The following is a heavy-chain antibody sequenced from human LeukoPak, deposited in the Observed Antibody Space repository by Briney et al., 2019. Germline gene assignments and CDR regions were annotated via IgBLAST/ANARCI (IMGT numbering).Heavy chain of an antibody. CDR1: GFTFSSYW. CDR2: IKQDGSEK. CDR3: ARDLMVRGVDYFDY. Sequence: GGSLRLSCAASGFTFSSYWTSWVRQAPGKGLEWVANIKQDGSEKYYVDSLKGRFTISRDNAKNSLYLQMNSLRAEDTAVYYCARDLMVRGVDYFDYWGQGTLVTGSS. J-gene: IGHJ4*02. V-gene: IGHV3-7*01. D-gene: IGHD3-10*01.